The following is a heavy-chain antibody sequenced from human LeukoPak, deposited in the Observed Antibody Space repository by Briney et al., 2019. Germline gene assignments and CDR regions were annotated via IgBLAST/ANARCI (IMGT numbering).Heavy chain of an antibody. CDR2: ISGSGDKT. J-gene: IGHJ6*03. Sequence: TGGSLRLSCAASGFSLSTYALSWVRQAPGGGLEWVAAISGSGDKTYHADPVKGRFTISKDNSENRLSLQMDSLRAEDTAVYFCAKVTTAWWYHRAYMNVWGKGTTVTVSS. CDR1: GFSLSTYA. CDR3: AKVTTAWWYHRAYMNV. D-gene: IGHD2-15*01. V-gene: IGHV3-23*01.